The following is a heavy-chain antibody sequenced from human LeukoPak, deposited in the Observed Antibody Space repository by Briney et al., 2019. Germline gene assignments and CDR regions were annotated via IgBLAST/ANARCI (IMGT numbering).Heavy chain of an antibody. CDR1: GGSISSGGYY. CDR2: IYYSGST. V-gene: IGHV4-61*08. J-gene: IGHJ6*02. CDR3: ARDRFVLTGTDYYYYYGMDV. D-gene: IGHD1-20*01. Sequence: SETLSLTCTVSGGSISSGGYYWSWIRQHPGKGLEWIGYIYYSGSTNYNPSLKSRVTISVDTSKNQFSLKLSSVTAADTAVYYCARDRFVLTGTDYYYYYGMDVWGQGTTVTVSS.